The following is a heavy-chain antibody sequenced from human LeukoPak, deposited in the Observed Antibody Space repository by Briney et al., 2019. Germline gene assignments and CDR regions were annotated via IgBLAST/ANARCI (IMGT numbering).Heavy chain of an antibody. CDR3: ARIDSSGWFRGGDY. J-gene: IGHJ4*02. D-gene: IGHD6-19*01. V-gene: IGHV4-39*07. CDR1: GGSISSSSYY. Sequence: KPSETLSLTCTVSGGSISSSSYYWGWIRQPPGKGLEWIGSIYYSGSTYYNPSLKSRVTMSVDTSKNQFSLKLSSVTAADTAVYYCARIDSSGWFRGGDYWGQGTLVTVSS. CDR2: IYYSGST.